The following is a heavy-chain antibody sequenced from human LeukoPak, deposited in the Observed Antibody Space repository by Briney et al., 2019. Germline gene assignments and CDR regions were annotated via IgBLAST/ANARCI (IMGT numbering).Heavy chain of an antibody. CDR3: AKDRGKSGAFDI. CDR1: GLTFSNYY. J-gene: IGHJ3*02. D-gene: IGHD1-26*01. Sequence: PGGSLRLSCAASGLTFSNYYMHWVRQAPGKGPVWASRISSDGSSTSYADSVKGRFTISRDNAKNTLYLQMNSLRVEDTAVYYCAKDRGKSGAFDIWGQGTMVTVSS. V-gene: IGHV3-74*01. CDR2: ISSDGSST.